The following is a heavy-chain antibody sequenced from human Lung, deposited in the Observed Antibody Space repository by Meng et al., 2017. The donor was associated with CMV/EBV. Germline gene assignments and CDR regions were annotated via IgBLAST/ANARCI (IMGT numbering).Heavy chain of an antibody. CDR1: GDSITDHYW. CDR2: IHHRGSS. J-gene: IGHJ1*01. D-gene: IGHD3-10*01. CDR3: LRGSGGSV. V-gene: IGHV4-4*02. Sequence: SAPARTQSSDTLCLACADSGDSITDHYWWAVVRQPPGKGLEWIGEIHHRGSSAYNPSLKSRVSMSIDKSKNQLSLKLTSVTAADTAVYHCLRGSGGSVWGQGTLVTVSS.